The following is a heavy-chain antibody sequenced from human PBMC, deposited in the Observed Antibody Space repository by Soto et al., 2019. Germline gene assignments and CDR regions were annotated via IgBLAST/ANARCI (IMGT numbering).Heavy chain of an antibody. CDR1: GGSVTSYY. CDR3: ARDMRVFGGIDV. Sequence: PSETLSLTCSVSGGSVTSYYWSWIRQPAGKGPEWIGRIYYTGDTKYSPSLQSRVTMSVDTSKNQVSLKLTSVTAADTAVYYCARDMRVFGGIDVWGQGXTVTVPS. CDR2: IYYTGDT. D-gene: IGHD3-3*01. J-gene: IGHJ6*02. V-gene: IGHV4-4*07.